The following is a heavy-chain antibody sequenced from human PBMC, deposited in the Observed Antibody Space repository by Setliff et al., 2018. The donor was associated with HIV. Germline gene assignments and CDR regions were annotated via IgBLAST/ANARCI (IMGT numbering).Heavy chain of an antibody. V-gene: IGHV4-34*01. CDR1: GFTFSSYS. Sequence: PGGSLRLSCAASGFTFSSYSMNWIRQPPGKGLEWIGEINHSGSTHYNPSLKSRFTISVDTSKNQFSLKVNSVTAADTAVYYCARGARLLAGYSDRWDYYYMAVWGKGTTVTVSS. D-gene: IGHD6-13*01. J-gene: IGHJ6*03. CDR2: INHSGST. CDR3: ARGARLLAGYSDRWDYYYMAV.